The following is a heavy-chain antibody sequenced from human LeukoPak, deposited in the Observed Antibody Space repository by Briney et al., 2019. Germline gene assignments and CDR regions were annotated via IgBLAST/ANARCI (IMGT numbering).Heavy chain of an antibody. CDR1: GFSVSKNY. Sequence: PGGSLRLSCAASGFSVSKNYMSWVRQAPGKGLEWISLIYSGGNTYYADFVKGRFSISRDNPRNSLYLQMYSLRAEDTAVYYCARDSGYSGFALDLWGQGSLVTVFS. D-gene: IGHD5-12*01. V-gene: IGHV3-66*01. J-gene: IGHJ5*02. CDR3: ARDSGYSGFALDL. CDR2: IYSGGNT.